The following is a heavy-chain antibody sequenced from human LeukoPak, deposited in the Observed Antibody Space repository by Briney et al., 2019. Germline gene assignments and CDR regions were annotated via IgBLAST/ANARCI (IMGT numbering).Heavy chain of an antibody. J-gene: IGHJ4*02. V-gene: IGHV1-2*06. D-gene: IGHD3-22*01. CDR3: ASLAYDSSGLRLP. CDR1: GYTFTSYY. Sequence: GASVKVSCKASGYTFTSYYMHWVRQAPGQGLEWMGRINPNSGGTNYAQKFQGRVTMTRDTSISTAYMELSRLRSDDTAVYYCASLAYDSSGLRLPWGQGTLVTVSS. CDR2: INPNSGGT.